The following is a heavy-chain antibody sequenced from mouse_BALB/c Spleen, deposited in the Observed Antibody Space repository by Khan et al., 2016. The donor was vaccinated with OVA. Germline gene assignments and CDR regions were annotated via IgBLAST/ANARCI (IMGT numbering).Heavy chain of an antibody. J-gene: IGHJ4*01. Sequence: QVQLKQSGTELVRPGASVKLSFKTSGYIFTSYWIHWVKQRSGQGLEWIGRFYPVIGSTYYNENFKGNATLTADKSSSTSYMQLSSLKSEDSAVYFCAREKYGNDWGAMDYWGQGTLVTVSS. D-gene: IGHD2-10*02. CDR1: GYIFTSYW. CDR3: AREKYGNDWGAMDY. V-gene: IGHV1S132*01. CDR2: FYPVIGST.